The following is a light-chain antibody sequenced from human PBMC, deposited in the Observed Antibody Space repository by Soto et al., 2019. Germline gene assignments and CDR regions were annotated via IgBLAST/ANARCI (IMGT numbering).Light chain of an antibody. V-gene: IGLV2-14*01. CDR1: SSDFGDDKY. CDR2: GVS. CDR3: GSFTTNRIWL. Sequence: QSVLTQPASVSGSPGQSITMSCTGSSSDFGDDKYVTWYQQQPGKGPNLLIYGVSKRPSGVSNRFSGSKSGNTASLTISGLQVEDEADYNCGSFTTNRIWLFGGGTKLTVL. J-gene: IGLJ3*02.